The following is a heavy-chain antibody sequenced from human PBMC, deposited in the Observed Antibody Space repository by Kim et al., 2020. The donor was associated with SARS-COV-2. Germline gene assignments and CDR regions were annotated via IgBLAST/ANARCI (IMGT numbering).Heavy chain of an antibody. V-gene: IGHV3-23*01. J-gene: IGHJ4*02. D-gene: IGHD2-2*01. CDR3: ARESSRRADY. CDR2: SA. Sequence: SAVSADSVKGRFTISRDNSKNTLFLQRNSLRAEDPALYYCARESSRRADYWGQGTLVTVSS.